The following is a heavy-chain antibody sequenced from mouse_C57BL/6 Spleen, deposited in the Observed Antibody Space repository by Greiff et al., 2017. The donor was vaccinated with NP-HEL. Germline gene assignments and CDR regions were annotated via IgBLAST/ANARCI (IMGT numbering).Heavy chain of an antibody. CDR1: GFTFSDYY. J-gene: IGHJ2*01. Sequence: EVHLVESEGGLVQPGSSMKLSCTASGFTFSDYYMAWVRQVPEKGLEWVANINYDGSSTYYLDSLKSRFIISRDNAKNILYLQMSSLKSEDTATYYCARDRGSSPFDYWGQGTTLTVSS. D-gene: IGHD3-2*02. CDR3: ARDRGSSPFDY. V-gene: IGHV5-16*01. CDR2: INYDGSST.